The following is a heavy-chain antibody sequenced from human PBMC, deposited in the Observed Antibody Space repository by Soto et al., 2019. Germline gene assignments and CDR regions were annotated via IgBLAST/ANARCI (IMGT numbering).Heavy chain of an antibody. CDR2: INTDGSVA. D-gene: IGHD2-15*01. J-gene: IGHJ4*02. V-gene: IGHV3-74*03. Sequence: GALRLSCAASGLTFRSYWMHWVRQAPGKGLVWVSRINTDGSVAMYVDSVKGRFTISRDNAKNTLYLHMNSLRAEDTAVYYCVKDMQLWLLDSWGQGTLVTVSS. CDR3: VKDMQLWLLDS. CDR1: GLTFRSYW.